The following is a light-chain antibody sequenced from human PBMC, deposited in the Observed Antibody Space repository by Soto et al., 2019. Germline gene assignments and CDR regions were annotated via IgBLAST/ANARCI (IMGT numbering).Light chain of an antibody. CDR3: QQYNSYSWT. CDR2: GAS. Sequence: DIVMTQSPDSLAVSLGERATINCRSSQSVLYSSNNKNYLAWYQQKPGQPPKLLIYGASARASGVPDRFSGSGSGTDFTLTISSLQPDDFAAYYCQQYNSYSWTFGQGTKVDIK. CDR1: QSVLYSSNNKNY. V-gene: IGKV4-1*01. J-gene: IGKJ1*01.